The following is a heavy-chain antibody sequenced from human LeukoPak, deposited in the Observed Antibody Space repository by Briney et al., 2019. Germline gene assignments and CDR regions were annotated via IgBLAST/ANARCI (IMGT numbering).Heavy chain of an antibody. V-gene: IGHV4-34*01. CDR2: INHRGSS. CDR1: GESFSAYF. CDR3: ARGSSFDGYCSAGACDAGSYDS. D-gene: IGHD2-15*01. J-gene: IGHJ4*02. Sequence: PSETLSLTCAVYGESFSAYFWNWIRQAPGKPLEYIGEINHRGSSHYNASLKTRVTLSVDTSKNQFSLKLTSVTAADTAVYFCARGSSFDGYCSAGACDAGSYDSWGQGTPVTVSS.